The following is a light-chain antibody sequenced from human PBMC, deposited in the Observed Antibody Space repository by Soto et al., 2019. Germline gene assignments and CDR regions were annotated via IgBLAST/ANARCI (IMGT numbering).Light chain of an antibody. CDR1: STDFVTYNR. CDR2: EAR. Sequence: QSVLTQPPSVSGSPGQSVTISCTGTSTDFVTYNRVSWYQQPPGTAPKLIIYEARNRPSGVPARFSGSKSGNTAYLTISGLKDADEADYYCSLSTSENTYVFGPGSKVTVL. CDR3: SLSTSENTYV. J-gene: IGLJ1*01. V-gene: IGLV2-18*01.